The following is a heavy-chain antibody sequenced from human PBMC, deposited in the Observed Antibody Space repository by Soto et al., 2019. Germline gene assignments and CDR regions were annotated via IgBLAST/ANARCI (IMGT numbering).Heavy chain of an antibody. CDR1: GGSISSGGYY. CDR2: IYYSGST. D-gene: IGHD2-2*01. Sequence: SDTLSLTCTVSGGSISSGGYYWSWIRQHPGKGLEWIGYIYYSGSTYYNPSLKSRVTISVDTSKNQFSLKLSSVTAADTAVYYCARDGGRVRAPGDIVVVPAAVSEYGMDVWGQGTTVTVSS. CDR3: ARDGGRVRAPGDIVVVPAAVSEYGMDV. V-gene: IGHV4-31*03. J-gene: IGHJ6*02.